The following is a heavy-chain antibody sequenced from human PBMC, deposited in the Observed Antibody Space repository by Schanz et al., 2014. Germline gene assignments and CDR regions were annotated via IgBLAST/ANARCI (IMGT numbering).Heavy chain of an antibody. CDR1: GFTFGIFW. Sequence: EVQLVESGGGLLQPGGSLRLSCAASGFTFGIFWMSWVRQAPGKGLEWVANINQDGSDKSYVDSVKGRFTISRDNAKNSLYLQMNSLRAEDTAVYYCARDKGGYYPFDYWGQGSLVTVSS. CDR2: INQDGSDK. J-gene: IGHJ4*02. D-gene: IGHD3-22*01. CDR3: ARDKGGYYPFDY. V-gene: IGHV3-7*01.